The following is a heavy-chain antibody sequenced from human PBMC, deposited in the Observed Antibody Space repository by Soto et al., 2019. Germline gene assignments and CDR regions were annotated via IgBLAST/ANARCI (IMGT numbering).Heavy chain of an antibody. Sequence: PGGSLILSCLASGFNFSSYATLWVRQAPGKGLEYVSAISSNGGSTYYADSVKGRFTISRDNSKNTLYLQTSSLRAEDTAVYYCVIQPAAMGIPFDYWGQGP. V-gene: IGHV3-64D*08. J-gene: IGHJ4*02. CDR1: GFNFSSYA. CDR2: ISSNGGST. CDR3: VIQPAAMGIPFDY. D-gene: IGHD2-2*01.